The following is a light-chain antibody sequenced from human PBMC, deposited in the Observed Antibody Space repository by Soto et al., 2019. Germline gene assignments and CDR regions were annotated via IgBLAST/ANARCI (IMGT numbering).Light chain of an antibody. CDR3: CSYAGSYILL. Sequence: QSALTQPRSVSESPGQSVTISCTGTSSDVGRYNYVSWYQHHPGKAPKLMIYGVNERPSGVPDRFSGSKSGNTASLTISGLQAEDEADYHCCSYAGSYILLFGGGTKLT. V-gene: IGLV2-11*01. CDR1: SSDVGRYNY. J-gene: IGLJ3*02. CDR2: GVN.